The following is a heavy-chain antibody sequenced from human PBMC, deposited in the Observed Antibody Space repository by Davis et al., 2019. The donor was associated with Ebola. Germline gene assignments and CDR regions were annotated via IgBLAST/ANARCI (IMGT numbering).Heavy chain of an antibody. CDR2: IYYTGST. Sequence: PSETLSLTCTVSGGSISSYYWTWIRQPPGKGLEWIGYIYYTGSTHYNPSLKSRVTISIDTSENQFSLRLTSVTAADTAVYYCAKIDYFDYYMDVWGKGTTVTVSS. J-gene: IGHJ6*03. CDR3: AKIDYFDYYMDV. V-gene: IGHV4-59*01. CDR1: GGSISSYY.